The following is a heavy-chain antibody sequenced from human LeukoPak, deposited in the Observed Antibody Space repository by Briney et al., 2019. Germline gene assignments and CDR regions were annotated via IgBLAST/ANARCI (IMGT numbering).Heavy chain of an antibody. CDR3: ARGDGGRHTSSLDY. Sequence: PGGSLRLSCVASGFTFTIYEMHWVRQAPGKGLEWVSYMSSSGDTIYYADSVKGRFTISRDNAKNSLYLQMDSLRVEDTAVYYCARGDGGRHTSSLDYWGQGTLVAVSS. D-gene: IGHD6-6*01. CDR1: GFTFTIYE. V-gene: IGHV3-48*03. CDR2: MSSSGDTI. J-gene: IGHJ4*02.